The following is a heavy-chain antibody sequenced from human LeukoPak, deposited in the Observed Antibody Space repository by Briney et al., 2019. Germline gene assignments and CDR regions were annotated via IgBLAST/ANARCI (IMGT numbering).Heavy chain of an antibody. V-gene: IGHV4-38-2*02. J-gene: IGHJ5*02. CDR1: GYSISSGYY. D-gene: IGHD6-13*01. Sequence: SETLSLTCTVSGYSISSGYYWGWIRQPPGKGLEWIGSIYHSGSTYYNPSLKSRVTISVDTSKNQFSLKLSSVTAADTAVYYCARVYSSSFSRGFDPWGQGTLVTASS. CDR3: ARVYSSSFSRGFDP. CDR2: IYHSGST.